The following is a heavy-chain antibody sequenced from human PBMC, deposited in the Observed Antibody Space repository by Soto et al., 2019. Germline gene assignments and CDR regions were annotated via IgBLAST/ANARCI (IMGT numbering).Heavy chain of an antibody. CDR2: IIPIFGTA. CDR3: ARESRDYVWGSYRTFDY. J-gene: IGHJ4*02. CDR1: GGTFSSYA. V-gene: IGHV1-69*01. D-gene: IGHD3-16*02. Sequence: QVQLVQSGAEVKKPGSSVKVSCKASGGTFSSYAISWVRQAPGQGLEWMGGIIPIFGTANYAQKFQGRVTTTADESTSTAYMELSSLRSEDTAVYYCARESRDYVWGSYRTFDYWGQGTLVTVSS.